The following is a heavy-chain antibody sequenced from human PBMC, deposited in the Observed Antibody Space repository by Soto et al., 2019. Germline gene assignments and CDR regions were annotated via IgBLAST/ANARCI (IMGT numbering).Heavy chain of an antibody. CDR1: GYSFTSYW. V-gene: IGHV5-51*01. J-gene: IGHJ6*02. D-gene: IGHD3-22*01. Sequence: PGESLKISCKGSGYSFTSYWIGWVRQMPGKGLEWMGIIYPGDSDTRYSPSFQGQVTISADKSISTAYLQWSSLKASDTAMYYCARHDVRTYDYDSSGDNYYGMDVWGQGTTVTVSS. CDR3: ARHDVRTYDYDSSGDNYYGMDV. CDR2: IYPGDSDT.